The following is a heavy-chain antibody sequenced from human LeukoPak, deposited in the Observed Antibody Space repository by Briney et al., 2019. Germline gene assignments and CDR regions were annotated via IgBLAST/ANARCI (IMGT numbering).Heavy chain of an antibody. CDR2: LTGSGATT. Sequence: GGSLRLSCAASGFTFSRYAMSWVRQAPGKGPEWVSALTGSGATTNYADSVKGRFTISRDNSKNTLFLQMNSLRAEDTAVYYCAKEDIVSTMGNFDYWGQGTLVTVSS. D-gene: IGHD5/OR15-5a*01. CDR1: GFTFSRYA. J-gene: IGHJ4*02. CDR3: AKEDIVSTMGNFDY. V-gene: IGHV3-23*01.